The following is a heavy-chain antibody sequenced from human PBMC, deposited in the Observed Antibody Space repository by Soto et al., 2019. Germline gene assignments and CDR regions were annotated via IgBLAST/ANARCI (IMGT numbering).Heavy chain of an antibody. CDR2: IKSRSAGGTT. CDR3: TWEGNWFDP. Sequence: EAHLVESGGGLVKPGGSLRLSCEASGFTFSDAWMSWVRQAPGEGLEWVGRIKSRSAGGTTAYAAPVNGRFTISRDDSKNMLYLQMNNLKIEDTGVYYCTWEGNWFDPWGQGTLVTVTS. CDR1: GFTFSDAW. V-gene: IGHV3-15*01. D-gene: IGHD1-26*01. J-gene: IGHJ5*02.